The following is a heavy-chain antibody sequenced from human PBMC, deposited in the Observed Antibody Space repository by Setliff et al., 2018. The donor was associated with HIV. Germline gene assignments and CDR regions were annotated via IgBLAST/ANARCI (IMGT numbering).Heavy chain of an antibody. Sequence: ASVKVSCKTFGYRFTDFYVNWVRQAPGQGLEWMGWINPKSGATNYAQKFQGRVTMTRDTSISTAYMELSRLRSDDTAVYYCARSTTADWGQGTMVTVSS. CDR2: INPKSGAT. CDR3: ARSTTAD. D-gene: IGHD4-17*01. V-gene: IGHV1-2*02. J-gene: IGHJ4*02. CDR1: GYRFTDFY.